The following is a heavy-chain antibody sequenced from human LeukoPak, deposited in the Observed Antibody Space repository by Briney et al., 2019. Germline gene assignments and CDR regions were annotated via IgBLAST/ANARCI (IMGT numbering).Heavy chain of an antibody. V-gene: IGHV3-23*01. Sequence: GGSLRLSCAASGFTFSSYAMSWVRQAPGKGLEWVLGISGSGGTTYYADSVKGRSTISRDKSKNTLYLQMDSLRAEDTAVYYCAKDKYCTNGICYFDYWGQGTLVTVSS. D-gene: IGHD2-8*01. J-gene: IGHJ4*02. CDR2: ISGSGGTT. CDR3: AKDKYCTNGICYFDY. CDR1: GFTFSSYA.